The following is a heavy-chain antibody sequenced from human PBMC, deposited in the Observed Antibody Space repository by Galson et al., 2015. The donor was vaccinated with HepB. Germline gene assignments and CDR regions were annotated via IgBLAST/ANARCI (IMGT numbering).Heavy chain of an antibody. CDR2: ISGSGGST. Sequence: SLRLSCAASGFTFSTYAMSWVRQAPGKGLEWVSTISGSGGSTYYAASVKDRFTISRDNSRTTLYMEMDTRRAEDTAVYYCARHVDSLMVDYFYGVDVWGQGTTVTVSS. V-gene: IGHV3-23*01. CDR3: ARHVDSLMVDYFYGVDV. J-gene: IGHJ6*02. D-gene: IGHD5-18*01. CDR1: GFTFSTYA.